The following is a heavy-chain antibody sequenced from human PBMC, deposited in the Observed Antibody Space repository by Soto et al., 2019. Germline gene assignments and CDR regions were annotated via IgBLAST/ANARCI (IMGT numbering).Heavy chain of an antibody. J-gene: IGHJ4*02. Sequence: QVHLVQSGAAVKKPGASVKVSCKGSGYIFTTYGITWVRQAPGQGLEWMGWISAHNGNTNYAQKLQGRVTVTRDTSTSTAYMELRKLRSDDTAVYYCARGRYGDYWGQGALVSVSS. CDR3: ARGRYGDY. D-gene: IGHD1-1*01. CDR2: ISAHNGNT. CDR1: GYIFTTYG. V-gene: IGHV1-18*01.